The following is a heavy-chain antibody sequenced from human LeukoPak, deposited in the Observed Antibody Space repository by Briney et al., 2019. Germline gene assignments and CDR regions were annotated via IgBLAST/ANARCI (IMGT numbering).Heavy chain of an antibody. CDR3: ARGAGDYWYFDL. CDR2: IIPIFGTA. Sequence: SVKVSCKASGGTFSSYAISWVRQAPGQGLEWMGGIIPIFGTANYAQKFQGRVTITADESTCTAYMELSSPRSEDTAVYYCARGAGDYWYFDLWGRGTLVTVSS. D-gene: IGHD4-17*01. CDR1: GGTFSSYA. V-gene: IGHV1-69*13. J-gene: IGHJ2*01.